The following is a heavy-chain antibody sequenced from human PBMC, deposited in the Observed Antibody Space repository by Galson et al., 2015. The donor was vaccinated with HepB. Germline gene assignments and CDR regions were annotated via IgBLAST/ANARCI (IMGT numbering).Heavy chain of an antibody. V-gene: IGHV4-31*03. CDR1: GGSISSGGYY. J-gene: IGHJ4*02. D-gene: IGHD1-7*01. CDR3: ARGDWDGTTYFDY. CDR2: IYYSGST. Sequence: TLSLTCTVSGGSISSGGYYWSWIRQHPGKGLEWIGYIYYSGSTYYNPSLKSRVTISVDTSKNQFSLKLSSVTAADTAVYYCARGDWDGTTYFDYWGQGTLVTVSS.